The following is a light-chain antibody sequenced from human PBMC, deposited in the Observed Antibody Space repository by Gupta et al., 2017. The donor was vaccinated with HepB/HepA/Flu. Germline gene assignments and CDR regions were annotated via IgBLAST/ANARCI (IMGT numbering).Light chain of an antibody. CDR2: KDS. V-gene: IGLV3-25*03. CDR3: QSADNSGTYSVV. J-gene: IGLJ2*01. Sequence: SYELTQPPSVSVSPGQTARITCSGDALPKQYAYWYQQKPGPAPVLVIYKDSERPSGIPERFSGSTSGTTATFTISGVQAEDEADYYCQSADNSGTYSVVFGGGTKLTVL. CDR1: ALPKQY.